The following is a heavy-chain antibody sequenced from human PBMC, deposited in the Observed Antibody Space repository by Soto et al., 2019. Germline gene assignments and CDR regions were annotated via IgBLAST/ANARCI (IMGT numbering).Heavy chain of an antibody. CDR3: AASIFYYGMDV. J-gene: IGHJ6*02. CDR2: IYPGDSET. CDR1: GYTFTNYW. V-gene: IGHV5-51*01. Sequence: GESLKISCKGSGYTFTNYWLGWVRQMPGKGLEWMGIIYPGDSETKYNPSFQGQVTISADKSITTTYLQWSSLKASDTAIYYCAASIFYYGMDVWGQGTTVTVSS.